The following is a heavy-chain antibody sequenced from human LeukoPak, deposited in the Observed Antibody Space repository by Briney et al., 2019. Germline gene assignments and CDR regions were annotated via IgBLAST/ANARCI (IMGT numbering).Heavy chain of an antibody. CDR3: ARSWELNSDFDY. D-gene: IGHD1-26*01. CDR2: INPSGGST. V-gene: IGHV1-46*01. J-gene: IGHJ4*02. CDR1: GYTFTSYY. Sequence: ASAKVSCKASGYTFTSYYMHWVRQAPAQGLEWMGIINPSGGSTSYAQKFQGRVTMTRDTSTSTVYMELSSLRSEDTAVYYCARSWELNSDFDYWGQGTLVTVSS.